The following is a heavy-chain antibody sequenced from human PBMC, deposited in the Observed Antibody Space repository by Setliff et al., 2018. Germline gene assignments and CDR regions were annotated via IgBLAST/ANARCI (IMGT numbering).Heavy chain of an antibody. D-gene: IGHD2-15*01. CDR2: IYYSGTT. Sequence: PSETLSLTCTVSGDSISSGSYYWTWIRQPAGKGLEWIGYIYYSGTTNYNPSLKSRVIISVDTSKTQFSLRLSSVTAADTAVYFCARGCSSGSCYPHDVFAIWGQGTMVTVSS. V-gene: IGHV4-61*10. J-gene: IGHJ3*02. CDR3: ARGCSSGSCYPHDVFAI. CDR1: GDSISSGSYY.